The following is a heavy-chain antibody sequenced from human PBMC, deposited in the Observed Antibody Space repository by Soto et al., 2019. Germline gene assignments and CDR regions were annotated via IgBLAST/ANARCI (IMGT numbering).Heavy chain of an antibody. V-gene: IGHV3-23*01. J-gene: IGHJ3*02. CDR2: ISGTGGST. CDR3: GKGNSKWGTGDAFDI. Sequence: PGKGLEWVSSISGTGGSTFYSGSAKGRFTISRDNSKNTLFLQMTSLRAEDTAVYYCGKGNSKWGTGDAFDIWGQGKMFTV. D-gene: IGHD7-27*01.